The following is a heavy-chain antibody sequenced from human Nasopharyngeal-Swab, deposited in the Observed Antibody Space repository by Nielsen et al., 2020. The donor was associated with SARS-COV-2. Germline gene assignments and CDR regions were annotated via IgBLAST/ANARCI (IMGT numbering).Heavy chain of an antibody. V-gene: IGHV1-69*01. J-gene: IGHJ4*02. CDR3: ARGYSSSWQGYYFDY. Sequence: WVRQAPGQGLEWMGGIIPIFGTANYAQKFQGRVTITADESTSTAYMELSSLRSEDTAVYYRARGYSSSWQGYYFDYWGQGTLVTVSS. CDR2: IIPIFGTA. D-gene: IGHD6-13*01.